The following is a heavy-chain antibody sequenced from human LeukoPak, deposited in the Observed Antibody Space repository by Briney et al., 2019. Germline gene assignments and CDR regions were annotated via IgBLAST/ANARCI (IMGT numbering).Heavy chain of an antibody. CDR2: ISWNSGSI. Sequence: PGGSLRPSCAASGFTFDDYAMHWVRQAPGKGLEWVSGISWNSGSIGYADSVKGRFTISRDNAKNSLYLQMNSLRAEDTALYYCAKDMGSGLGYMDVWGKGTTATIS. CDR1: GFTFDDYA. V-gene: IGHV3-9*01. J-gene: IGHJ6*03. D-gene: IGHD2-15*01. CDR3: AKDMGSGLGYMDV.